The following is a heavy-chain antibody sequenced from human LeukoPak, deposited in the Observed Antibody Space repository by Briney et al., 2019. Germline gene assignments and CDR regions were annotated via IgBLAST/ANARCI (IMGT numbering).Heavy chain of an antibody. V-gene: IGHV1-2*02. J-gene: IGHJ5*02. CDR1: GYTFTGYY. CDR2: INPNSGGT. D-gene: IGHD2-2*01. Sequence: ASVKVSCKAPGYTFTGYYMHWVRQAPGQGLEWMGWINPNSGGTNYAQKFQGRVTMTRDTSISTAYMELSRLRSDDTAVYYCARTLKYCSSTSCYEDWFDPWGQGTLVTVSS. CDR3: ARTLKYCSSTSCYEDWFDP.